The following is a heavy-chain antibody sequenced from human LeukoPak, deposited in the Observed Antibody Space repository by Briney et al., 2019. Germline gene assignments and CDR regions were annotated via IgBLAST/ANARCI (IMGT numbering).Heavy chain of an antibody. CDR1: GGTFSSYG. Sequence: SVKVSCKASGGTFSSYGISWVRQAPGQGLEWMGGIIPSFGTANYAQKFQGRVTITTDESTSTAYMELSSLRSEDTALYYCARANNGYCGGDCYHFDYWGQGTLVTVSS. D-gene: IGHD2-21*02. CDR2: IIPSFGTA. CDR3: ARANNGYCGGDCYHFDY. J-gene: IGHJ4*02. V-gene: IGHV1-69*05.